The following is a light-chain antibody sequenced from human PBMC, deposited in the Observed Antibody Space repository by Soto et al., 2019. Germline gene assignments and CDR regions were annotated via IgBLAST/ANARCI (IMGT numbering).Light chain of an antibody. CDR3: QHRRDSPPG. Sequence: EIVLKQSPATLSLSPGETATLSCRASPGVDRYLAWYQQKVGQSPRLIIYDTSNRATGVPPRFSGSGYGTDFTLTITSPQPEDYALYFCQHRRDSPPGFGPGTRVEIK. CDR2: DTS. V-gene: IGKV3-11*01. CDR1: PGVDRY. J-gene: IGKJ3*01.